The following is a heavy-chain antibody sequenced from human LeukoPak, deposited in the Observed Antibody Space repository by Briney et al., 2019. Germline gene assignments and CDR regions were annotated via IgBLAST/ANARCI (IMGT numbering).Heavy chain of an antibody. Sequence: GASVKVSCKASGYTFTGYYMHWVRQAPGQGLEWMGWINPNSGGTNYAQKFQGRVTMTRDTSISTAYMELSSLRSDDTAVYYCARCGSHCSGSSCYGTFDYWGQGTLVTVSS. CDR3: ARCGSHCSGSSCYGTFDY. V-gene: IGHV1-2*02. CDR1: GYTFTGYY. D-gene: IGHD2-15*01. J-gene: IGHJ4*02. CDR2: INPNSGGT.